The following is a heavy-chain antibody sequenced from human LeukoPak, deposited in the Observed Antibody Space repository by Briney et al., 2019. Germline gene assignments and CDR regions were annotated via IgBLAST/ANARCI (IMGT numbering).Heavy chain of an antibody. CDR2: INHSGST. V-gene: IGHV4-34*01. Sequence: SETLSLTCAVYGGSFSGYYWSWIRQPPGKGLEWIGEINHSGSTNYNPSLKSRVTISVDTSKNQFSLKLSSVTAADTAVYYCARRARGAVAGRPYHYFDYWGQGTLVTASS. J-gene: IGHJ4*02. D-gene: IGHD6-19*01. CDR1: GGSFSGYY. CDR3: ARRARGAVAGRPYHYFDY.